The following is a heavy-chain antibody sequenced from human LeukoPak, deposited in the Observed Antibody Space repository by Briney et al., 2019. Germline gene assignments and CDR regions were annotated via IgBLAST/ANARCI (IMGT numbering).Heavy chain of an antibody. D-gene: IGHD3-22*01. CDR1: GYSFTSYW. CDR3: ARNHGSSGYSFDY. Sequence: GESLKISCKASGYSFTSYWIGWGRQMPGKGLEWMGIIYPGDSDTRYSPSFQGQVTISADKSISTAYLQWSSLKASDSALYYCARNHGSSGYSFDYWGQGTLVTVSS. V-gene: IGHV5-51*01. CDR2: IYPGDSDT. J-gene: IGHJ4*02.